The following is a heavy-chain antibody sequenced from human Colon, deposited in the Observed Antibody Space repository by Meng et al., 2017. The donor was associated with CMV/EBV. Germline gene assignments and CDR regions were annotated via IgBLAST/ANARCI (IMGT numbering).Heavy chain of an antibody. CDR1: GFTFSTYA. CDR3: AREGGGTIAPRDLDY. J-gene: IGHJ4*02. CDR2: ISGGGGST. Sequence: GESLKISCAASGFTFSTYAMNWVRQAPGKGLEWVSGISGGGGSTYYADSVKGRFTISRDNSENTLYLQLRSLGAEDTAVYYCAREGGGTIAPRDLDYWGQGTLVTVSS. D-gene: IGHD6-6*01. V-gene: IGHV3-23*01.